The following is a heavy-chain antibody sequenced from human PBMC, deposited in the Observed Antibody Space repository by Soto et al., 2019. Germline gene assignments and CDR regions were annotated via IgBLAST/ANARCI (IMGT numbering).Heavy chain of an antibody. CDR2: IYYSGST. D-gene: IGHD2-15*01. Sequence: QVQLQESGPGLVKPSETLSLTCTVSGGSVSSGSYYWSWIRQPPGKGLEWIGYIYYSGSTNYNPSLKSRVTISVDTSKNQFSLKLSSVTAADTAVYYCARDRCSGGSCTPLDYGMDVW. J-gene: IGHJ6*01. CDR3: ARDRCSGGSCTPLDYGMDV. V-gene: IGHV4-61*01. CDR1: GGSVSSGSYY.